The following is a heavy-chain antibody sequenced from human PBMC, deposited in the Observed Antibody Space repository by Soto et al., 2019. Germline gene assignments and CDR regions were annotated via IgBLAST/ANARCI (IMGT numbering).Heavy chain of an antibody. D-gene: IGHD3-3*01. CDR1: GFSLTTSGVG. CDR3: AHRVLRTVFGLVTTTAIYFDF. Sequence: QITLNESGPTQVKPRQTLTLTCTFSGFSLTTSGVGLGWIRQSPGKAPERLALIYWDDDKRYSPSLKSRLTITKDTSKNQVVLTMADLDHADTATYYCAHRVLRTVFGLVTTTAIYFDFWGQGTPVAVSS. V-gene: IGHV2-5*02. CDR2: IYWDDDK. J-gene: IGHJ4*02.